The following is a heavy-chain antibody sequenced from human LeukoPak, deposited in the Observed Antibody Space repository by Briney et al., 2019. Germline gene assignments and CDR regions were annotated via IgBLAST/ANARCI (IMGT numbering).Heavy chain of an antibody. CDR3: ARDLWFNKADY. Sequence: GGSLRLSCAASGFTFSSYSMNWVRQAPGKGLEWVSSISSSSNKYYADSVKGRFTISRDNSKNTLYPQMNSLRAEDTAVYYCARDLWFNKADYWGQGTLVTVSS. CDR2: ISSSSNK. CDR1: GFTFSSYS. D-gene: IGHD3-10*01. J-gene: IGHJ4*02. V-gene: IGHV3-21*01.